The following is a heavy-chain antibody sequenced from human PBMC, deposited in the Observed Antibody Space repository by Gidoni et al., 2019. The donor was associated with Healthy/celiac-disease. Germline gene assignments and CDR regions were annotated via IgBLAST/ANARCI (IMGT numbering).Heavy chain of an antibody. D-gene: IGHD2-21*01. CDR3: TRDIPEEHESGLYPVIVAFDY. Sequence: LVKPGRSLRLSCTAAGFTFGDYALSWFRQAPGKGLEWVGFIRSKAYGWTTEYAASVKGRFTISRDDSKSIAYLQMNSLKTEDTAVYYCTRDIPEEHESGLYPVIVAFDYWGQGTLVTVSS. V-gene: IGHV3-49*05. J-gene: IGHJ4*02. CDR2: IRSKAYGWTT. CDR1: GFTFGDYA.